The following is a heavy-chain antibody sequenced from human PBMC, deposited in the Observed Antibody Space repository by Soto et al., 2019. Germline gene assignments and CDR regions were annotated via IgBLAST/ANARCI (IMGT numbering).Heavy chain of an antibody. D-gene: IGHD3-9*01. CDR2: INHSGST. CDR3: YLRYFDWSPEQQKYYYYYMDV. CDR1: GGSFSGYY. Sequence: SETLSLTCAVYGGSFSGYYWSWIRQPPGKGLEWIGEINHSGSTNYNPSLKSRVTISVDTSKNQFSLKLSSVTAADTAVYYCYLRYFDWSPEQQKYYYYYMDVWGKGTTVTVSS. V-gene: IGHV4-34*01. J-gene: IGHJ6*03.